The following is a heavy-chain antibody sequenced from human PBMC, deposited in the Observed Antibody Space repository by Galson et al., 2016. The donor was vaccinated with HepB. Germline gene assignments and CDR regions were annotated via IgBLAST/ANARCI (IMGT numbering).Heavy chain of an antibody. D-gene: IGHD6-25*01. CDR3: ARARGRQVLDY. CDR1: GGSITSYY. J-gene: IGHJ4*02. Sequence: SETLSLTCTVSGGSITSYYWSWIRQPPGKGLEWIGYIFYTGSTNFNPSLKSRVTISIDTSKNQFSLNLNYVTAADTAVYYCARARGRQVLDYWGQGTLVAVSS. V-gene: IGHV4-59*01. CDR2: IFYTGST.